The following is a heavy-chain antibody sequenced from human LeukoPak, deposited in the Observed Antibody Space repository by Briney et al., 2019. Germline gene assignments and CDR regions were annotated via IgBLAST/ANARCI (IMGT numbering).Heavy chain of an antibody. V-gene: IGHV3-48*01. CDR3: ARGAVVTATYPAQVGFY. J-gene: IGHJ4*02. CDR1: GVTFSNYN. Sequence: GGSLRLSCATSGVTFSNYNMNWVRQAPGKGLEWVSYISSSSSTIYYADSVKGRFTISRDNAKNSLYLQMNSLRAEDTAVYYCARGAVVTATYPAQVGFYWGQGTLVTVSS. CDR2: ISSSSSTI. D-gene: IGHD2-21*02.